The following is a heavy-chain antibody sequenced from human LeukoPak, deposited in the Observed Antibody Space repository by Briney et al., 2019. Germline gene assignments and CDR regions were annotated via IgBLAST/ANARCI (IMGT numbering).Heavy chain of an antibody. D-gene: IGHD5-18*01. J-gene: IGHJ5*02. Sequence: GGSLRLSCAASGFTFSSYAMSWVCQAPGKGLEWVSAISGSGGSTYYADSVKGRFTISRDNSKSTLYLQMNSLRAEDTAVYYCAKRANGYSYGPNWFDPWGQGTLVTVSS. CDR2: ISGSGGST. V-gene: IGHV3-23*01. CDR1: GFTFSSYA. CDR3: AKRANGYSYGPNWFDP.